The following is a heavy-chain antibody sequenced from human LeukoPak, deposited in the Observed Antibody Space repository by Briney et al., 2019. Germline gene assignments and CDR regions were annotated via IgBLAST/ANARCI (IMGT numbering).Heavy chain of an antibody. CDR2: ISSGGSTR. CDR1: GFTFSSYE. CDR3: AKDPSRDYYDRAFDI. Sequence: PGGSLRLSCAASGFTFSSYEMNWVRQAPGKGLEWVSYISSGGSTRYYADSVKGRFTISRDNSKNTLYLQMNSLRAEDTAVYYCAKDPSRDYYDRAFDIWGQGTMVTVSS. D-gene: IGHD3-22*01. J-gene: IGHJ3*02. V-gene: IGHV3-48*03.